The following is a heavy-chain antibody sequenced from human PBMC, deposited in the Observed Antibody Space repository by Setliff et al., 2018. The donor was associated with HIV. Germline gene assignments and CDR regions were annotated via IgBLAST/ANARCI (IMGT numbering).Heavy chain of an antibody. CDR3: AGGYGSGSYPGD. D-gene: IGHD3-10*01. Sequence: SETLSLTCTVSGGSISSSSYYWAWIRQPPGKGLEWIGSIYSSGITYYNPSLQSRVAISVDTSKNHFSLKLGSVTAADTAVYYCAGGYGSGSYPGDWGQGTLDTVSS. CDR1: GGSISSSSYY. J-gene: IGHJ4*02. CDR2: IYSSGIT. V-gene: IGHV4-39*07.